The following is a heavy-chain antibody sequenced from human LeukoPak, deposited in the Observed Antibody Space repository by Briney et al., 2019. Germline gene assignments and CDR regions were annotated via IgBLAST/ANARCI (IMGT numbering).Heavy chain of an antibody. D-gene: IGHD5-18*01. J-gene: IGHJ4*02. CDR1: GFTLSSYW. CDR3: ARDVVDTAYDY. Sequence: PGRSLRLFCAASGFTLSSYWMSWVRQDPGKGLEWVANIKQDGSEKYYVDSVKGRFTISRDNAKNSLYLQMNSLRAEDTAVYYCARDVVDTAYDYWGQGTLVTVSS. CDR2: IKQDGSEK. V-gene: IGHV3-7*01.